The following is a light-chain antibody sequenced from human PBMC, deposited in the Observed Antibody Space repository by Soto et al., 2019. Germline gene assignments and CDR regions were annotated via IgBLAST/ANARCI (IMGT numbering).Light chain of an antibody. CDR1: QSVNKNY. CDR2: GAS. Sequence: EIVLTQSPGTLSLSPGEGASLSCRASQSVNKNYLAWYQQRPGQAPRLLIYGASSRATGIPDRFSGSGSGTDFTLTISRLDPEDFAVYYCQQSADSPWTFGPGTKVEIK. V-gene: IGKV3-20*01. J-gene: IGKJ1*01. CDR3: QQSADSPWT.